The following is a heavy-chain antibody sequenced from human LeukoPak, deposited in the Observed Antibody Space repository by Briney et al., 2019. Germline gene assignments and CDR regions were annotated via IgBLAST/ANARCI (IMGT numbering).Heavy chain of an antibody. D-gene: IGHD2-15*01. Sequence: GGSLRLSCAGSGFTFSSYAMSWVRQAPGKGLEWFSAITDSGGDTYHADSVKGRFTISRDNSKNTLYLQMNSLRAEDTAVYYCAKGSASARPYYFDYRGQGTLVTVSS. CDR2: ITDSGGDT. CDR3: AKGSASARPYYFDY. J-gene: IGHJ4*02. V-gene: IGHV3-23*01. CDR1: GFTFSSYA.